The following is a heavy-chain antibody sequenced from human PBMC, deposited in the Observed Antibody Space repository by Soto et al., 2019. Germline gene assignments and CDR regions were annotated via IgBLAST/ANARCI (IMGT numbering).Heavy chain of an antibody. Sequence: EGSLRLSCAASGFTFSSYAMSWVRQAPGKGLEWVSAISGSGGSTYYADSVKGRFTISRDNSKNTLYLQMNSLRAEDTAVYYCAKDLRPYGDYVKAFDIWGQGTMVTVSS. J-gene: IGHJ3*02. CDR3: AKDLRPYGDYVKAFDI. CDR2: ISGSGGST. CDR1: GFTFSSYA. D-gene: IGHD4-17*01. V-gene: IGHV3-23*01.